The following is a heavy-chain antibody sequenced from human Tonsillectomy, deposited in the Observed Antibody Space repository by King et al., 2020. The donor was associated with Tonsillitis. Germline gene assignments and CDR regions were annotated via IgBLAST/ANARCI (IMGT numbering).Heavy chain of an antibody. V-gene: IGHV1-18*01. Sequence: QLVQSGAEVKKPGASVKVSCKASGYMFTTFGIVWVRQAPGQGLEWIGWISAYNGNTNYARKYQGRVTMTTDTSTSTADMELRSLRSDDPAVYYCARVKATMSLHAFDMWGQGTMVTVSS. D-gene: IGHD5-24*01. CDR3: ARVKATMSLHAFDM. CDR2: ISAYNGNT. J-gene: IGHJ3*02. CDR1: GYMFTTFG.